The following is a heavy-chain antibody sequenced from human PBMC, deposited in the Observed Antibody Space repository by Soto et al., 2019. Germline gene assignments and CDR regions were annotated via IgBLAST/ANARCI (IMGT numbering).Heavy chain of an antibody. CDR2: ISGSGINT. J-gene: IGHJ4*02. D-gene: IGHD1-1*01. Sequence: VQLLESGGGLVQPGGSLRLSCAASGFTFNNYAMSWVRQAPGKGLEWVSSISGSGINTYYADSVKGRFTISRDNSKNTLYLQMTSLRAEDTAVYYCAKYANSETATTWGGDLDSWGQGTLVTVSS. CDR3: AKYANSETATTWGGDLDS. CDR1: GFTFNNYA. V-gene: IGHV3-23*01.